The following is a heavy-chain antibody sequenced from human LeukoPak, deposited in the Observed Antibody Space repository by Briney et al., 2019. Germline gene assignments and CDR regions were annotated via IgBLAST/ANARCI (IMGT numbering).Heavy chain of an antibody. D-gene: IGHD6-13*01. J-gene: IGHJ4*02. V-gene: IGHV1-46*01. Sequence: ASVKVSCKASGYTFTSYYMHWVRQAPGQGLEWMGIINPSGGSTSYAQKFQGRITMTRDPSTSTVYMELSSLRSEDTAVYYCARDRTKGIAAAGIDYWGQGTLVTVSS. CDR2: INPSGGST. CDR3: ARDRTKGIAAAGIDY. CDR1: GYTFTSYY.